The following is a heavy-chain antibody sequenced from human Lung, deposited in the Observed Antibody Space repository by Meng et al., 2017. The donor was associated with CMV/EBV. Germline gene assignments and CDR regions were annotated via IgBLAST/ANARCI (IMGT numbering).Heavy chain of an antibody. V-gene: IGHV4-61*01. CDR2: IYYSGST. Sequence: SETLSLXXTVSGGSVSSGSYYWSWIRQPPGKGLEWIGYIYYSGSTNYNPSLKSRVTISVDTSKNQFSLKLSSVTAADTAVYYCARGSGFLERPQSWGQGNLVTVSS. J-gene: IGHJ4*02. CDR1: GGSVSSGSYY. CDR3: ARGSGFLERPQS. D-gene: IGHD3-3*01.